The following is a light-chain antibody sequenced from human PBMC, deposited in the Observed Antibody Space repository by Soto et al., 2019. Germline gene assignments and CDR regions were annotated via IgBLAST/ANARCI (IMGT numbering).Light chain of an antibody. Sequence: QSVLTQPPSASGTPGQRVTISCSGSSSNIGSNYVYWYQQLPGTAPKLLIYRNNQRPSGVPDRFSGSKSGTSASLAISGLRSEDEADYYCAAWDDSLSGPAYVFGTGTMLTVL. CDR2: RNN. J-gene: IGLJ1*01. CDR3: AAWDDSLSGPAYV. CDR1: SSNIGSNY. V-gene: IGLV1-47*01.